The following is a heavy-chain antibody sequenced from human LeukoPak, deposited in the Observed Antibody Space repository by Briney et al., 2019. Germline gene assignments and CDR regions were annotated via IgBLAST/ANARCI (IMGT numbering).Heavy chain of an antibody. V-gene: IGHV3-11*01. J-gene: IGHJ5*02. CDR2: ISSSGSII. CDR3: ARDPGCSSTSCSAWFDP. CDR1: GFTFSDYY. D-gene: IGHD2-2*01. Sequence: PGGSLRLSCAASGFTFSDYYMSWIRQAPGKGLEWVSYISSSGSIIYYADSVKGRFTISRDNAKNSLYLQMNSLRAEDTAVYYCARDPGCSSTSCSAWFDPWGQGTLVTVSS.